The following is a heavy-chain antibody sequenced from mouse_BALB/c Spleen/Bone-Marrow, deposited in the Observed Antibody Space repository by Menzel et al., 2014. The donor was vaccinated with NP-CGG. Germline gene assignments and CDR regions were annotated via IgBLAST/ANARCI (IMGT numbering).Heavy chain of an antibody. CDR3: ANYRYGWYFDV. D-gene: IGHD2-14*01. Sequence: VQLQQSGAELVKPGASVKLSCTASGFNIKDTYMHWVKQRPEQGLEWTGRIDPANGNTKYDPKFQGKATITADTSSNTAYLQLSSLTSEDTAVYYCANYRYGWYFDVWGAGTTVTVSS. V-gene: IGHV14-3*02. J-gene: IGHJ1*01. CDR2: IDPANGNT. CDR1: GFNIKDTY.